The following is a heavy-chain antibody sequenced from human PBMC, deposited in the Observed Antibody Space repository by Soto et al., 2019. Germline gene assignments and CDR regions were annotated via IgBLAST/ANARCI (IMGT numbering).Heavy chain of an antibody. J-gene: IGHJ6*02. CDR2: IYPGDSDT. D-gene: IGHD3-16*02. Sequence: GESLKISCKGSGYSFTSYWIGWVRQMPGKGLEWMGIIYPGDSDTRYSPSFQGQVTISADKSISTAYLQWSSLKASDTAMYYCARPSDYVWGTYRKNTPTTWGGMDVWGQGTTVTVSS. CDR1: GYSFTSYW. V-gene: IGHV5-51*01. CDR3: ARPSDYVWGTYRKNTPTTWGGMDV.